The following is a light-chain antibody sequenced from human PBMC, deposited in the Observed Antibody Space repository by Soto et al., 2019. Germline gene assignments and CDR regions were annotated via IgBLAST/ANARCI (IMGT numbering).Light chain of an antibody. J-gene: IGLJ1*01. CDR3: QSYDSSLGANYV. Sequence: QSVLAQPPSVSGAPGQRVTISCTGSSSQLGAGYDVHWYQQLPGTAPKLLIYGNTNRPSGVPDRFSGSKSGTSASLAITGLQAEDEADYYCQSYDSSLGANYVFGTGTKVTVL. V-gene: IGLV1-40*01. CDR1: SSQLGAGYD. CDR2: GNT.